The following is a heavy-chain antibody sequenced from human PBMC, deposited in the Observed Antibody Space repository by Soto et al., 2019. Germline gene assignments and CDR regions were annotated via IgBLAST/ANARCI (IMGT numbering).Heavy chain of an antibody. CDR2: IYYSGST. D-gene: IGHD6-6*01. CDR1: GGSISSGGYY. V-gene: IGHV4-31*03. CDR3: ASTPYYSSSGPEYFQH. Sequence: SETLSLTCTVSGGSISSGGYYWSWIRQHPGKGLEWIGYIYYSGSTYYNPSLKSRVTISVDTSKNQFSLKLSSVTAADTAVYYCASTPYYSSSGPEYFQHWGQGTLVTVSS. J-gene: IGHJ1*01.